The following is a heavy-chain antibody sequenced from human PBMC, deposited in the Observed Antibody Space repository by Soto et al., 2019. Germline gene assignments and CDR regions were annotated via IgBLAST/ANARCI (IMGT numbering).Heavy chain of an antibody. D-gene: IGHD5-18*01. CDR3: ARSGLGTAMVNFDY. CDR1: GGSIYSYY. CDR2: IDYSGST. Sequence: PSETLSLTCTVSGGSIYSYYRSWIRQPPGKGLQWIGYIDYSGSTNYNPSLKSQVTMSVDTSRNQFSLKLSSVTAADTAVYYCARSGLGTAMVNFDYWGQGTLVTVSS. J-gene: IGHJ4*02. V-gene: IGHV4-59*01.